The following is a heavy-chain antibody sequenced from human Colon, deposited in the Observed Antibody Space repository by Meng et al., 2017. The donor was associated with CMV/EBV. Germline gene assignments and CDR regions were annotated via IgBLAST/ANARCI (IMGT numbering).Heavy chain of an antibody. CDR1: AVSISRENW. CDR2: IYHSGTT. V-gene: IGHV4-4*01. Sequence: QVQQQQSTHGLVYPAGTLSRMSPVSAVSISRENWCAGARHPPGKGLEWIGEIYHSGTTNYNPSLKSRVTISVDKSKNQVSLNLSSVTAADTAVYFCAKIPLGYSLSPLVGLDPWGQGTLVTVSS. J-gene: IGHJ5*02. D-gene: IGHD5-18*01. CDR3: AKIPLGYSLSPLVGLDP.